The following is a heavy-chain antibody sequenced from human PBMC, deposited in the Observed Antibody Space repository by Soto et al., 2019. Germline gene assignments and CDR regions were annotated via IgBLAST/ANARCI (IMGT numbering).Heavy chain of an antibody. V-gene: IGHV3-33*01. J-gene: IGHJ4*02. D-gene: IGHD3-22*01. Sequence: QVQLVASGGGVVEPGRSLRLSCGASGFTFSSYGMHWVRLAPGKALEWVAGISNGGTNKYYAVSVQGRVTNSRDNSNNKLYRQMNSLRAEATSVYYSARELANYDSIGYYSHNTHPFDYCCQRSLDTVST. CDR1: GFTFSSYG. CDR2: ISNGGTNK. CDR3: ARELANYDSIGYYSHNTHPFDY.